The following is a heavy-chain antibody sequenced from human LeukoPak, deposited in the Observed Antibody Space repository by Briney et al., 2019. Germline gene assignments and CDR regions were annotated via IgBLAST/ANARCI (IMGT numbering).Heavy chain of an antibody. CDR1: GYTFTVYY. J-gene: IGHJ5*02. V-gene: IGHV1-2*02. D-gene: IGHD4-17*01. Sequence: ASAKVSCKASGYTFTVYYIHWVRQAPGQGLEWMGWINPNSGDTDYAQNFQGRVTMTWDTSISTAYMELTRLRSDDTAVYYCARDSDTVTGNYFDPWGQGTLVTVSS. CDR3: ARDSDTVTGNYFDP. CDR2: INPNSGDT.